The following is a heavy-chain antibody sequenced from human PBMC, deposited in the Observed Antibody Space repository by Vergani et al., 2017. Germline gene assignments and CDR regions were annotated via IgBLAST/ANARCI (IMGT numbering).Heavy chain of an antibody. D-gene: IGHD2-2*01. CDR1: GFKFASYV. CDR3: AKGLFSNMYPAPFDN. J-gene: IGHJ4*02. V-gene: IGHV3-23*01. CDR2: ISGFGSST. Sequence: EVQLLESGGGLVQPGGSLRLSCATSGFKFASYVMSWVRQAPGKGLEWVSGISGFGSSTYDATSVKGRFTISRDNAENTLYLQMNNLRAEDTAVYYCAKGLFSNMYPAPFDNWGPGILVTVSS.